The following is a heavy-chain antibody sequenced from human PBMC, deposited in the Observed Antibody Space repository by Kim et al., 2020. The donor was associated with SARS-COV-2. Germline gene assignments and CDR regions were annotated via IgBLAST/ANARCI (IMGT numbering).Heavy chain of an antibody. CDR1: GFTFRTYW. CDR3: ARESVVTGWFDS. D-gene: IGHD3-22*01. J-gene: IGHJ5*01. V-gene: IGHV3-7*01. Sequence: GGSLRLSCAASGFTFRTYWMTWVRQAPGKGLEWVANINQDGSEKYYVGSVKGRFTISRDNAENSLYLQMNSLRGEDTAMYYCARESVVTGWFDSWGQGTLVPVSS. CDR2: INQDGSEK.